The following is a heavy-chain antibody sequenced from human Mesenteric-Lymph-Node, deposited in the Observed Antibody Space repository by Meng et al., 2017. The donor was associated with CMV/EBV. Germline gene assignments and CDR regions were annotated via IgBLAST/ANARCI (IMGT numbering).Heavy chain of an antibody. CDR2: INPSGGST. V-gene: IGHV1-46*01. CDR3: ARDGRNYYDSSGYPLLGDY. Sequence: ASVKVSCKASGYTFTSYYMHWVRQAPGQGLEWMGIINPSGGSTSYAQKFQGRVTMTRDTSTSTVYMELSSLRSEDTAVYYCARDGRNYYDSSGYPLLGDYWGQGTLVTVS. J-gene: IGHJ4*02. D-gene: IGHD3-22*01. CDR1: GYTFTSYY.